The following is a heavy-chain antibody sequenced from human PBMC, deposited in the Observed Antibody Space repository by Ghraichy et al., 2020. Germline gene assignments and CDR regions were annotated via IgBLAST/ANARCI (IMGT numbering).Heavy chain of an antibody. J-gene: IGHJ3*02. CDR2: ISWNSGSI. CDR3: AKDSQRWPRFPDI. CDR1: GFTCDDYA. D-gene: IGHD5-24*01. Sequence: SLRLSCAASGFTCDDYAMHWVRQAPGKGLEWVSGISWNSGSIGYADSVKGRFTISRDNTKNSLYLQMNSLRAEDTAFYYCAKDSQRWPRFPDIWGQGTMVTVSS. V-gene: IGHV3-9*01.